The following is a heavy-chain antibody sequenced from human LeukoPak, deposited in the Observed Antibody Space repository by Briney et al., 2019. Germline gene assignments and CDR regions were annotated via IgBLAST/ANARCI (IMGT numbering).Heavy chain of an antibody. CDR2: IWYDGSNK. D-gene: IGHD1-1*01. J-gene: IGHJ4*02. CDR1: GFTFSSYG. V-gene: IGHV3-33*01. CDR3: ARDPWNASGVTGY. Sequence: PGRSLRLSCAASGFTFSSYGMHWVRQAPGKGLEWVAVIWYDGSNKYYAGSVKGRFTISRDNSKNTLYLQMNSLRAEDTAVYYCARDPWNASGVTGYWGQGTLVTVSS.